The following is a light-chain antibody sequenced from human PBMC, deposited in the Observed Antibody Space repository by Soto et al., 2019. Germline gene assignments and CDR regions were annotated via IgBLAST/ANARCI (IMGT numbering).Light chain of an antibody. CDR1: QTVSRN. V-gene: IGKV3-15*01. J-gene: IGKJ1*01. Sequence: EVVMTQSPATLSVSPGERATLSCRASQTVSRNLAWYQQRPGQAPRLLIYGASTRATGIPARFSGSGSGTEFTLTISSLQSEDFAVYYCQQYNNWPWTFGHGTKVDI. CDR2: GAS. CDR3: QQYNNWPWT.